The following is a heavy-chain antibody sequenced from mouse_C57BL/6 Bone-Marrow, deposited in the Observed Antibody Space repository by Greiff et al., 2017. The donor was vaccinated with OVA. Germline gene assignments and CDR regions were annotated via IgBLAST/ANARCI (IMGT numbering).Heavy chain of an antibody. CDR1: GFNIKDYY. CDR3: TTRIFTTVVARVDY. Sequence: EVMLVESGAELVRPGASVKLSCTASGFNIKDYYMHWVKQRPEQGLEWIGRIDPEDGDTEYAPKFQGKATMTADTSSNPAYLQLSSLTSEDTAVYYCTTRIFTTVVARVDYWGQGTTLTVSS. CDR2: IDPEDGDT. V-gene: IGHV14-1*01. J-gene: IGHJ2*01. D-gene: IGHD1-1*01.